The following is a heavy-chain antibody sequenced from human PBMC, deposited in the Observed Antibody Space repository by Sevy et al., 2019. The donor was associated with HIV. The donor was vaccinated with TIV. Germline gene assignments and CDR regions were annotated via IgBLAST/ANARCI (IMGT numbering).Heavy chain of an antibody. V-gene: IGHV3-30-3*01. Sequence: GGSLRLSCAASGLTFRSHAMHWVRQAPGKGLEWVTVMSYDGAVRYYGESVKGRFTVSRDNSKNTLYLQMNSLRPDDTAVYYCAREAGYSAKNDAFAFWGQGTMVTVSS. D-gene: IGHD1-26*01. CDR2: MSYDGAVR. J-gene: IGHJ3*01. CDR3: AREAGYSAKNDAFAF. CDR1: GLTFRSHA.